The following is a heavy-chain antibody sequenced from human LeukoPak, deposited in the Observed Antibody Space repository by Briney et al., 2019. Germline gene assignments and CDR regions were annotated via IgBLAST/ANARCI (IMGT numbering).Heavy chain of an antibody. CDR1: GFTFSSYA. V-gene: IGHV3-23*01. Sequence: GGSLRLPCAASGFTFSSYAMSWVRQAPGKGLEWVSAISGSGGSTYYADSVKGRFTISRDNSKNTLYLQMNSLRAEDTAVYYCARYCSGGSCYSGAFDIRGQGTMVTVSS. J-gene: IGHJ3*02. D-gene: IGHD2-15*01. CDR2: ISGSGGST. CDR3: ARYCSGGSCYSGAFDI.